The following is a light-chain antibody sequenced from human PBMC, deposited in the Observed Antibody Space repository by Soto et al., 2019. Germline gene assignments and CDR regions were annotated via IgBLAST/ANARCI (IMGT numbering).Light chain of an antibody. J-gene: IGKJ5*01. CDR1: QSVKTF. CDR3: QQYNNRTIT. CDR2: DAS. Sequence: EIVLTQSPATLCLSPGERATLSCRASQSVKTFLVWYQHRPGQAPRVLIYDASHRATGIPARFSGSGSGTDFTLTIISLEPEDAALYFCQQYNNRTITLGQGTLVEIK. V-gene: IGKV3-11*01.